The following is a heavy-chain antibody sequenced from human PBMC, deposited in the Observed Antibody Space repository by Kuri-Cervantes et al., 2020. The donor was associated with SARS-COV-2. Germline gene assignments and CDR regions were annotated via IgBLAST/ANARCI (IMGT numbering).Heavy chain of an antibody. D-gene: IGHD3-3*01. CDR3: ASGGPYYDFWSGLTYYYYYGMDV. V-gene: IGHV3-74*01. Sequence: ETLSLTCAASGFTFSSYWIHWVRQAPGKGLVWVSRINSDGSSTSYADSVKGRFTISRDNAKNTLYPQMSSLRAEGTAVYYCASGGPYYDFWSGLTYYYYYGMDVWGQGTTVTVSS. CDR2: INSDGSST. J-gene: IGHJ6*02. CDR1: GFTFSSYW.